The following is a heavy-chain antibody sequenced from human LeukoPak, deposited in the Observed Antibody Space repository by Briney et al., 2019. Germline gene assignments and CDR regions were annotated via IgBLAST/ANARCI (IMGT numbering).Heavy chain of an antibody. V-gene: IGHV3-73*01. J-gene: IGHJ4*02. Sequence: GGSLRLSCAASGFTFSGSAMHWVRQASGKGLEWVGRIRSKANSYATAYAASVKGRFTISRDDSKNTAYLQMNSLKTEDTAVYYCTMSTVTTGPMVVDWGQGTLVTVSS. CDR1: GFTFSGSA. CDR3: TMSTVTTGPMVVD. CDR2: IRSKANSYAT. D-gene: IGHD4-17*01.